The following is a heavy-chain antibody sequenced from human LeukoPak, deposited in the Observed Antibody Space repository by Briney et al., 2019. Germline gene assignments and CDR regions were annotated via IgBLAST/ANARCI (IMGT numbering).Heavy chain of an antibody. J-gene: IGHJ4*02. V-gene: IGHV4-59*08. Sequence: ASETLSLTCTVSGGSISSYYWSWIRQPPGKGLEWIGYIYYSGSTNYNPSLKSRVTISVDTSKNQFSLKLSSVTAADTAVYYCARLGFLGYCSSTSCSFDYWGQGTLVTVSS. D-gene: IGHD2-2*01. CDR2: IYYSGST. CDR1: GGSISSYY. CDR3: ARLGFLGYCSSTSCSFDY.